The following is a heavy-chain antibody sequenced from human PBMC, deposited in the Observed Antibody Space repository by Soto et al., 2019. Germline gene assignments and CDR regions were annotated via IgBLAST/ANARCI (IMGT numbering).Heavy chain of an antibody. CDR1: GGSISSYY. D-gene: IGHD3-10*01. CDR3: ARKSLHDLWFGE. Sequence: SETLSLTCTVSGGSISSYYWSWIRQPPGKGLEWIGYIYYSGSTNYNPSLKSRVTISVDTSKNQFSLKLSSVTAADTAVYYCARKSLHDLWFGEWAQGTLVTVSS. V-gene: IGHV4-59*01. J-gene: IGHJ1*01. CDR2: IYYSGST.